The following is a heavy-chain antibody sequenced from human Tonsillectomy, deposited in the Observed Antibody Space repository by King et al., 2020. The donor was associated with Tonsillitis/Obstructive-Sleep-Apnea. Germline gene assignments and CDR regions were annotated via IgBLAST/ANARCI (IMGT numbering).Heavy chain of an antibody. CDR3: AHRRGYSRGVDY. V-gene: IGHV2-5*02. CDR2: IYWDDDK. Sequence: VTLKESGPTLVKPTQTLTLTCTFSGFSLSTSGVGVGWIRQPPGKALEWLVLIYWDDDKRYSPSLRRRLTITKDTSKNQVVLTMTNMDPVDTGTDYWAHRRGYSRGVDYWGQGTLVTVSA. CDR1: GFSLSTSGVG. D-gene: IGHD5-18*01. J-gene: IGHJ4*02.